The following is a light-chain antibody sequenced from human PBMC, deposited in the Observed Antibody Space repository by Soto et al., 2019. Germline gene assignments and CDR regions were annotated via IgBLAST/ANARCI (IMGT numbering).Light chain of an antibody. V-gene: IGKV1-12*01. Sequence: DIQMTQSPSSVSASVGDRVTITCRASRGVSKWLAWYQQKPGKAPKLLIYDGSILQSGVPSRFSVSRSGTAFTLTISSLQPEDFATYYCQQANSFPFTFGPGTKVEIK. CDR1: RGVSKW. CDR2: DGS. J-gene: IGKJ3*01. CDR3: QQANSFPFT.